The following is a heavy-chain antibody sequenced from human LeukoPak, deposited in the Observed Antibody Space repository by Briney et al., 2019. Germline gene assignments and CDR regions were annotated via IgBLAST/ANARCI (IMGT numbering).Heavy chain of an antibody. J-gene: IGHJ4*02. CDR2: IYPTDSTT. D-gene: IGHD3-16*01. Sequence: GESLKISCKGSGYTFTSFWIAWVRQMPGKGLEYMGIIYPTDSTTTYSPSFQGQVTMSVDKSINTAYLQWSSLNASDTAMYYCARRGGAADFDYWGQGTLVTVSS. V-gene: IGHV5-51*01. CDR3: ARRGGAADFDY. CDR1: GYTFTSFW.